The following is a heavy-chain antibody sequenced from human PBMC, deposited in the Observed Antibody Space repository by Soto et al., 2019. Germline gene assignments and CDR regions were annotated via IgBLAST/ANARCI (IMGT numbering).Heavy chain of an antibody. J-gene: IGHJ6*02. V-gene: IGHV3-30*18. D-gene: IGHD2-2*01. CDR3: AKDLLDCSSTSCINYYYYYGMDV. CDR1: GFTFSSYG. Sequence: SLRLSCAASGFTFSSYGMHWVRQAPGKGLEWVAVISYDGSNKYYADSVKGRFTISRDNSKNTLYLQMNSLRAEDTAVYYCAKDLLDCSSTSCINYYYYYGMDVWGQGTTVTVSS. CDR2: ISYDGSNK.